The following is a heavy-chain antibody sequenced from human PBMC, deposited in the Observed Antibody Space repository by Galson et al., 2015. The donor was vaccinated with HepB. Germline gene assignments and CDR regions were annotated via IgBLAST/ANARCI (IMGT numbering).Heavy chain of an antibody. CDR2: INPNSGGT. J-gene: IGHJ4*02. CDR3: ARVHRGYHDSGRYHPALVY. CDR1: GYTFTAYD. Sequence: SVKVSCKASGYTFTAYDMHWVRQAPGQGLEWMGRINPNSGGTNYAQKFQGRVTITRDTSISTANMELSRLRSDDTAVYYCARVHRGYHDSGRYHPALVYWRQGTLVTVSS. V-gene: IGHV1-2*06. D-gene: IGHD3-22*01.